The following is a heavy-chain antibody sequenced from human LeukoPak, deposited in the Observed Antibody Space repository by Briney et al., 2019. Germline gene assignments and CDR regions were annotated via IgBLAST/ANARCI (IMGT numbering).Heavy chain of an antibody. CDR2: INHSGST. J-gene: IGHJ5*02. CDR3: ARGPESGSYFAWFGP. D-gene: IGHD3-10*01. CDR1: GGSFSGYF. V-gene: IGHV4-34*01. Sequence: SETLSLTCAVYGGSFSGYFWNWIRQPLGKGLEGIGEINHSGSTHHNPSLKSRVTISIDTSKNQISLKLTSVTAADTAVYYCARGPESGSYFAWFGPWGQGTLVTVSS.